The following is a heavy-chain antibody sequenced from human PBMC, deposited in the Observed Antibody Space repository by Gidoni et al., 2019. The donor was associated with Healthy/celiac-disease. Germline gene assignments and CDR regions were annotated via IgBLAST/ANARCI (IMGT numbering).Heavy chain of an antibody. CDR3: TTDLAVTTEGAFDY. J-gene: IGHJ4*02. D-gene: IGHD4-17*01. CDR2: IKSKTDGGTT. CDR1: GFTFSNAW. Sequence: EVQLVESGGGLVKPGGSLRLSCAASGFTFSNAWMSWVRQAPGKGLEWVGRIKSKTDGGTTDYAAPVKGRFTISRDDSKNTLYLQMNSLKTEDTAVYYCTTDLAVTTEGAFDYWGQGTLVTVSS. V-gene: IGHV3-15*01.